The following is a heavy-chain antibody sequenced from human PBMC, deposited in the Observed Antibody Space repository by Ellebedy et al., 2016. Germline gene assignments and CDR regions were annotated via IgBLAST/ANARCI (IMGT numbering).Heavy chain of an antibody. V-gene: IGHV3-48*04. CDR1: GVNFRKFS. CDR2: ISADGDTI. CDR3: VAALDY. Sequence: GGSLRLSXEATGVNFRKFSLNWVRQAPGKGLEWVAFISADGDTIYYAKSVKGRFTISRDDADSSLSLQMNSRRVDDTAVYYCVAALDYWGQGTLVTVS. D-gene: IGHD6-25*01. J-gene: IGHJ4*02.